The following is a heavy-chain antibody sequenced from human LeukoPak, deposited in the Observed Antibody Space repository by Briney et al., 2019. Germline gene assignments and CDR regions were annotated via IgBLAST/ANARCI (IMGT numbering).Heavy chain of an antibody. J-gene: IGHJ5*01. CDR3: ITAYSSGWYAC. CDR2: IKSKNDGGPT. Sequence: PGGSLRLSCAASGFTFSNARMSWVRQDPGKGLEWVGRIKSKNDGGPTDYAAPVKGRFPISRADSKYTRYLQTNSLKTEDIAVYYCITAYSSGWYACWGQGTLVTVSS. D-gene: IGHD6-25*01. V-gene: IGHV3-15*01. CDR1: GFTFSNAR.